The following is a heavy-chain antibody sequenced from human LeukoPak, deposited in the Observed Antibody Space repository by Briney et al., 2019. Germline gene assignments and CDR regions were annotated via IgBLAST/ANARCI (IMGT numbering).Heavy chain of an antibody. CDR3: AKDRGDYDAFDI. D-gene: IGHD4-17*01. V-gene: IGHV3-30*02. Sequence: GGSLRLSCAASGFTFSSYGMHWVRQAPGKGLEWVAFIRYDGSNKYYAGSVKGRFTISRDNSKNTLYLQMNSLRAEDTAVYYCAKDRGDYDAFDIWGQGTMVTVSS. J-gene: IGHJ3*02. CDR2: IRYDGSNK. CDR1: GFTFSSYG.